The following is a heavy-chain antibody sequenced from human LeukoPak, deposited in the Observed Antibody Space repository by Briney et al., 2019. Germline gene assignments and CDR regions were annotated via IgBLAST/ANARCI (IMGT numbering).Heavy chain of an antibody. D-gene: IGHD2-15*01. CDR2: ISGSGGST. CDR3: AKNIVGPRYCSGGSCPNWFDP. CDR1: GFPFSSYA. V-gene: IGHV3-23*01. J-gene: IGHJ5*02. Sequence: GGSLTLSCSASGFPFSSYAMSWVRQAPAKGLEWVSAISGSGGSTYYADSVKGRFTISRDNSKNTLYLQMNSLRAEDTAVYYCAKNIVGPRYCSGGSCPNWFDPWGQGTLVTVSS.